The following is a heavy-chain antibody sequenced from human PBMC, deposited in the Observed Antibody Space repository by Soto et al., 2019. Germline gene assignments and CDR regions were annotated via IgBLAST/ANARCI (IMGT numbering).Heavy chain of an antibody. CDR2: ISSSGDAI. J-gene: IGHJ6*02. D-gene: IGHD6-13*01. Sequence: EVQLVESGGDLVQPGGSLRLSCAASGFIFSDYTMTWVRQAPGRGLEFVSHISSSGDAIFYAESVKGRFTVSRDNAKKSLYLQMNSLRDEDTAVYFCARDHGGSTWFVGVYYFFGMDVWGQGTAVTVSS. CDR3: ARDHGGSTWFVGVYYFFGMDV. CDR1: GFIFSDYT. V-gene: IGHV3-48*02.